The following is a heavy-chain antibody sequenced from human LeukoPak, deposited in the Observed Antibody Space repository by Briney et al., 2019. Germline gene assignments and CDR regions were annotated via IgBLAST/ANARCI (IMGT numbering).Heavy chain of an antibody. CDR3: ARAGHYDDAFDI. J-gene: IGHJ3*02. Sequence: PSETLSLTCAVYGGSFSGYYWSWIRQPPGKGLEWIGEINHSGSTNYNPSLKSRVTISVDTSKNQFSLKLSSVTAADTAVYYCARAGHYDDAFDIWGQGTMATVSS. CDR2: INHSGST. CDR1: GGSFSGYY. D-gene: IGHD3-22*01. V-gene: IGHV4-34*01.